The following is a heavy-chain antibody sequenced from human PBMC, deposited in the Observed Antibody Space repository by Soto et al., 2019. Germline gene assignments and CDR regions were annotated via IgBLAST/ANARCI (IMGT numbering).Heavy chain of an antibody. Sequence: GGSLRLSCAASGFTFSSYGMHWVRQAPGKGLEWVAVIWYDGSNKYYADSVKGRFTISRDNSENTLYLQMNSLRAEDTAAYYCARGVRFLEWLNWFDPWGQGTLVTVSS. D-gene: IGHD3-3*01. J-gene: IGHJ5*02. CDR2: IWYDGSNK. V-gene: IGHV3-33*08. CDR3: ARGVRFLEWLNWFDP. CDR1: GFTFSSYG.